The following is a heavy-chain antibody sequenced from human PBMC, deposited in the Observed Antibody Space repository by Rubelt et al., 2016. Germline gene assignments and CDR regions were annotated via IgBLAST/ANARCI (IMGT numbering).Heavy chain of an antibody. V-gene: IGHV1-8*01. CDR3: ARAIGLRYFDY. Sequence: QVQLVQSGAAVEKPGASVKVSCKASGYTFIDYDINWVRQATGQGLEWMGWLNPKTGNSAFAQKFQGRVTVTRNTSISTAYMELSKLRSEDTAVYFCARAIGLRYFDYWGQGTLVTVSS. D-gene: IGHD3/OR15-3a*01. CDR1: GYTFIDYD. CDR2: LNPKTGNS. J-gene: IGHJ4*02.